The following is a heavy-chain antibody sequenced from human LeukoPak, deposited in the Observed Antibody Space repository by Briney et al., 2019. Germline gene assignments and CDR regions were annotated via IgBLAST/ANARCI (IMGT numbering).Heavy chain of an antibody. CDR3: AKVRAPLWGKDY. V-gene: IGHV3-30*18. D-gene: IGHD3-16*01. J-gene: IGHJ4*02. CDR2: ISYDGSNK. Sequence: AGGSLRLSCAASGFTFSSYGMHWVRQAPGKGLEWVAVISYDGSNKYYADSVKGRFTISRDNSKNTLYLLMNSLRAEDTAVYYCAKVRAPLWGKDYWGQGTLITVSS. CDR1: GFTFSSYG.